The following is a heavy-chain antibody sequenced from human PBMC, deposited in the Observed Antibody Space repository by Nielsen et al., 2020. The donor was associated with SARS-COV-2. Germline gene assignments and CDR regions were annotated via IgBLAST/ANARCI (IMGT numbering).Heavy chain of an antibody. Sequence: SQTLSLPCAISGDSVSSHSAAWNWIRQSPSRGLEWLGRTYYRSKWYNDYAVSVKSRITINPDTSKNQFYLQLNSVTPEDTAVYYCARESSKAVAGNYYGMDVWGQGTTVTVSS. D-gene: IGHD6-19*01. CDR1: GDSVSSHSAA. J-gene: IGHJ6*02. CDR3: ARESSKAVAGNYYGMDV. CDR2: TYYRSKWYN. V-gene: IGHV6-1*01.